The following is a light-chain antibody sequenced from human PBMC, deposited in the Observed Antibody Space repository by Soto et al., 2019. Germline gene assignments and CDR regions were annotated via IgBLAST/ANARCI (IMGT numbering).Light chain of an antibody. Sequence: EIVLTQSPGTLSLSPGERATLSCRASQSVSSSYLAWYQQKPGQAPSLLIYGSSSRATGIPDRFSGSGSGRDFPLSISRLEPEDFAVYYCLRYGSSPTWSLGQGTKVDIK. CDR3: LRYGSSPTWS. CDR2: GSS. J-gene: IGKJ1*01. CDR1: QSVSSSY. V-gene: IGKV3-20*01.